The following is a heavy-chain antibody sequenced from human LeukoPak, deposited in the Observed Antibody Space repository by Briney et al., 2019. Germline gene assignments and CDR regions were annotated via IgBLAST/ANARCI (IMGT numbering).Heavy chain of an antibody. D-gene: IGHD3-10*01. Sequence: GGSLRLSCAASGFTFSSYAMSWVRQAPGKGLEWVSAISGSGGSTYYADSVKGRFTISRDNSKNTLYLQMNSLRAEDTAVYYCAKGQLLWFGESKGPDAFDIWGQGTMVTVSS. J-gene: IGHJ3*02. CDR3: AKGQLLWFGESKGPDAFDI. CDR1: GFTFSSYA. CDR2: ISGSGGST. V-gene: IGHV3-23*01.